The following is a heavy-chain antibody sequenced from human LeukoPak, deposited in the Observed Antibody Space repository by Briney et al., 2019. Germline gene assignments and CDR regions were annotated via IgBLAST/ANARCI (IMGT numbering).Heavy chain of an antibody. CDR3: ATSAWVAGPWLDP. CDR2: INHSGTT. D-gene: IGHD6-19*01. V-gene: IGHV4-34*01. CDR1: GGSFSDYY. Sequence: SETLSLTCAVYGGSFSDYYWSWIRQPPGKGLEWIREINHSGTTNYNPSLKSQVTMSVDTSNNQFSLKLSSVTAADTAVFYCATSAWVAGPWLDPWGQGTLVTVSS. J-gene: IGHJ5*02.